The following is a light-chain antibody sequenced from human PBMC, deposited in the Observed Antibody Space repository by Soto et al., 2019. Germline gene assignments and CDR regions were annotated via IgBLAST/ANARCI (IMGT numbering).Light chain of an antibody. V-gene: IGKV1-5*01. J-gene: IGKJ1*01. Sequence: DIQMTQSPSTLSASVGDRVTITCRASQSISSWLAWYQQKPVKAPKLLIYDASSLESGVPSRFSGSGSGTEFTLTISSLQPDDFATYYCQQYNSWGTFGQGTKVDIK. CDR1: QSISSW. CDR2: DAS. CDR3: QQYNSWGT.